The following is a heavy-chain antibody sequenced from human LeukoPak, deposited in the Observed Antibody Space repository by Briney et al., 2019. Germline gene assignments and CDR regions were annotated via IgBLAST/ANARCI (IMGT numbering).Heavy chain of an antibody. D-gene: IGHD6-13*01. CDR3: ARVTGYRIEGYFGY. V-gene: IGHV4-61*08. CDR1: GGSIRSGGYS. CDR2: IYYSGST. Sequence: SETLSLTCAVSGGSIRSGGYSWSWIRQPPGRGLEWIGYIYYSGSTNYNPSLKSRVTISVETSKNEFSLKLRSVTAADTAVYYCARVTGYRIEGYFGYWGQGTLVTVSS. J-gene: IGHJ4*02.